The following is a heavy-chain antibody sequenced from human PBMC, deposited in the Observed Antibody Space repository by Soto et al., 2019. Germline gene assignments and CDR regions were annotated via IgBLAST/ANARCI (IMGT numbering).Heavy chain of an antibody. CDR2: ISYDGSNK. CDR3: AKEDGQLGGGNY. J-gene: IGHJ4*02. D-gene: IGHD3-16*01. CDR1: GFTFSSYG. Sequence: VQLVESGGGVVQPGRSLRLSCAASGFTFSSYGMHWVRQAPGKGLEWVAVISYDGSNKYYADSVTGRFTITRDNSKNTLYLEMNSRRAEDTAVYYCAKEDGQLGGGNYWGQGTLVTVSS. V-gene: IGHV3-30*18.